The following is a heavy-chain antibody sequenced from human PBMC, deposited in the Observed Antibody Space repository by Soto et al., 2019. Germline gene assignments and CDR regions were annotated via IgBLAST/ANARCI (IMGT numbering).Heavy chain of an antibody. J-gene: IGHJ1*01. V-gene: IGHV4-34*01. D-gene: IGHD3-3*01. Sequence: QVQLQQWGAGLLKPSETLSLTCAVYGGSFSGYYWSWVRQPPGKGLEWIGEINHSGSPNHNPSLESRVTISLDTSKNQFSLKLSSVTAADTAVYYCARGGWSPRFQHWGQGTLVTVSS. CDR2: INHSGSP. CDR3: ARGGWSPRFQH. CDR1: GGSFSGYY.